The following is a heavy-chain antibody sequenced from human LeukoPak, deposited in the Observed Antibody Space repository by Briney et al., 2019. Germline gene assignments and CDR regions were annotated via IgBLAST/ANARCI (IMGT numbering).Heavy chain of an antibody. D-gene: IGHD3-10*01. CDR2: ISYDGSNK. V-gene: IGHV3-30*18. Sequence: PGRSLRLSCAASGFTFSSYGMHWVRQAPGKGLEWVAVISYDGSNKYYADSVKGRFTISRDNSKNTLYLQMNSLRAEDTAVYYCAKGWFGELGGNFDYWGQETLVTVSS. J-gene: IGHJ4*02. CDR1: GFTFSSYG. CDR3: AKGWFGELGGNFDY.